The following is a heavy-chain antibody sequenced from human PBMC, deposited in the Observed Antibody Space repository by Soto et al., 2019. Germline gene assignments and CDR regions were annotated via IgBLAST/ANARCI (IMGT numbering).Heavy chain of an antibody. CDR2: IIPILGTT. Sequence: QVQLVQSGAEVKKPGSSVKVSCKASGGTFSNYAISWLRQAPGQGLEWMGGIIPILGTTNYAQRFQGRVTITADESTSTAYMELSSLRSEDTAVYYCARVSSSWYKDYFDYWGQGTLVTVSS. CDR3: ARVSSSWYKDYFDY. D-gene: IGHD6-13*01. V-gene: IGHV1-69*11. CDR1: GGTFSNYA. J-gene: IGHJ4*02.